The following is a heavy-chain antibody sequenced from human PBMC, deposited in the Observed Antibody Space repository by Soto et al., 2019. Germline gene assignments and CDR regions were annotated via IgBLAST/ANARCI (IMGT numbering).Heavy chain of an antibody. CDR2: INAGNGNT. J-gene: IGHJ4*02. V-gene: IGHV1-3*01. D-gene: IGHD5-18*01. Sequence: QVQRVQSGAEVKKPGASVKVSCKASGYTFTSYAMNWVRQAPGQRLEWMGWINAGNGNTKYSQKFQGRVTITRDTSASTAYMELSSLRSEDTAVYYCARDPGYSYGYNWGQGTLVTVSS. CDR3: ARDPGYSYGYN. CDR1: GYTFTSYA.